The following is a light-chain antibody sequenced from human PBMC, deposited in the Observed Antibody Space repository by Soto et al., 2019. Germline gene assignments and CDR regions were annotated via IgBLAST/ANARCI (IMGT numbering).Light chain of an antibody. V-gene: IGKV1-5*01. CDR3: QQYDSFSVT. Sequence: DIQMTQSPSTLSGSEGDGVILTCRDSESISSWLAWYQQKPGKAPKLLIYDVSDLKRGVPPRFSGSGAGTEFTLTISSLQPEDFATYYCQQYDSFSVTFGQGTKVDIK. CDR2: DVS. J-gene: IGKJ1*01. CDR1: ESISSW.